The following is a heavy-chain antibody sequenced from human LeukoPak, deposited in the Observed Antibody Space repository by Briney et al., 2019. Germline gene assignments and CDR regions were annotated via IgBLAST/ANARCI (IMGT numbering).Heavy chain of an antibody. CDR3: ARADFIDAGPYLIGP. Sequence: ASVRVSCKTSGYSFTDYCIHWVRQAPGQGLKWMGWINTKSGRTSSARKFQGRVTMTRDPSITTVYMDMAWLTSDDTAIYFCARADFIDAGPYLIGPWGQGTLVTVSS. CDR2: INTKSGRT. V-gene: IGHV1-2*02. D-gene: IGHD3-3*01. J-gene: IGHJ5*02. CDR1: GYSFTDYC.